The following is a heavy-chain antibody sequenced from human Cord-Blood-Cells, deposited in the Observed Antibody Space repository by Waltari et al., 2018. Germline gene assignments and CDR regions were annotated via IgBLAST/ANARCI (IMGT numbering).Heavy chain of an antibody. CDR1: GGTYSRYA. Sequence: VQLVQSGAEVKKPASPVKVPGKASGGTYSRYALPWVRQSPGQGLEWMGRIIPILGIANYAQKFQGRVTITADKSTSTAYMELSSLRSEDTAVYCCARGTIVVVPAAINAFDIWGQGTMVTVSS. V-gene: IGHV1-69*09. CDR2: IIPILGIA. J-gene: IGHJ3*02. D-gene: IGHD2-2*02. CDR3: ARGTIVVVPAAINAFDI.